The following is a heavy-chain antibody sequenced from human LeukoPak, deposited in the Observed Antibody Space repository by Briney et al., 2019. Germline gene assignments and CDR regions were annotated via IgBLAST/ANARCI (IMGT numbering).Heavy chain of an antibody. Sequence: PSQTLSLTCTVSGGSISSGDYYWSWIRQPPGKGLEWIGYIYYSGSTYYNPSLKSRVTISVDTSKNQFSLKLSSVTAADTAVYYCARDGNNWNDGVSDPWGQGTLVTVSS. CDR1: GGSISSGDYY. V-gene: IGHV4-30-4*08. CDR3: ARDGNNWNDGVSDP. J-gene: IGHJ5*02. D-gene: IGHD1-20*01. CDR2: IYYSGST.